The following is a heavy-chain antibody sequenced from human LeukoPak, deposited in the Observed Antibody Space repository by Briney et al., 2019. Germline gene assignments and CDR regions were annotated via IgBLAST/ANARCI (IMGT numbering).Heavy chain of an antibody. D-gene: IGHD6-6*01. CDR2: ISSTSSTI. CDR1: GFTFGNYW. Sequence: GGSLRLSCAASGFTFGNYWMSWVRQAPGEGLEWVSYISSTSSTIYYADSVKGRFTISRDNSKNTLYLQMNSLRAEDTAVYYCARAGSSLSPDYWGQGTLVTVSS. CDR3: ARAGSSLSPDY. J-gene: IGHJ4*02. V-gene: IGHV3-48*01.